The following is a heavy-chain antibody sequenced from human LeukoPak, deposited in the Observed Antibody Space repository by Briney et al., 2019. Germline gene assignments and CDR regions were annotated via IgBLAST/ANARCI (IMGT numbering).Heavy chain of an antibody. CDR2: IAPSDSYT. Sequence: GESLKISCRVSGYSFPSYLITWVRQMPVKGLEWMGRIAPSDSYTNYSPSFEGHVAFSVDKSTSTVYLQWSSLKASDTAMYYCVRQPPGVYDTTQTWFGPWGQGTLVTVSS. V-gene: IGHV5-10-1*01. D-gene: IGHD3-22*01. J-gene: IGHJ5*02. CDR3: VRQPPGVYDTTQTWFGP. CDR1: GYSFPSYL.